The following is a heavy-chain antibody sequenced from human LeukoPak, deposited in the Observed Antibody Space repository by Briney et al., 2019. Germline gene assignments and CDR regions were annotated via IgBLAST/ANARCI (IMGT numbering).Heavy chain of an antibody. J-gene: IGHJ4*02. D-gene: IGHD3-16*02. CDR3: ARVPYDYVWGSYRHFDY. CDR1: GYTFTGYY. Sequence: ASVNVSCKASGYTFTGYYMHWVRQAPGQGLEWMGWINPNSGGTNYAQKFQGRVTMTRDTSISTAYMELSRLRSDDTAVYYCARVPYDYVWGSYRHFDYWGQGTLVTVSS. V-gene: IGHV1-2*02. CDR2: INPNSGGT.